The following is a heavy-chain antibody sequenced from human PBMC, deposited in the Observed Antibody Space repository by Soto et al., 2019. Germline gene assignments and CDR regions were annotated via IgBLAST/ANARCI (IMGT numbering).Heavy chain of an antibody. Sequence: SVKVSCKASGGTFSSCAISWVRQAPGQGLEWMGGIIPIFGTANYAQKFQGRVTITADESTSTAYMELSSLRSEDTAVYYCASRDSGSYYVPQPFDYWGQGTLVTVSS. CDR2: IIPIFGTA. CDR1: GGTFSSCA. V-gene: IGHV1-69*13. CDR3: ASRDSGSYYVPQPFDY. D-gene: IGHD1-26*01. J-gene: IGHJ4*02.